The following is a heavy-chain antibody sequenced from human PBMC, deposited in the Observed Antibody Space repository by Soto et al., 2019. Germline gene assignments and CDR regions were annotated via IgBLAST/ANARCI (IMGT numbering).Heavy chain of an antibody. CDR1: GFTFSTYW. D-gene: IGHD2-15*01. CDR3: ARGSGGHNYYYGMDV. CDR2: IGEDGSEK. V-gene: IGHV3-7*03. J-gene: IGHJ6*02. Sequence: VGSLRLSCTASGFTFSTYWMSWVRQAPGMGLEWVANIGEDGSEKYYVDSVKGRFTISRDNAKNSLYLQMNSLRADDTAVYYCARGSGGHNYYYGMDVWGQGTTVTVSS.